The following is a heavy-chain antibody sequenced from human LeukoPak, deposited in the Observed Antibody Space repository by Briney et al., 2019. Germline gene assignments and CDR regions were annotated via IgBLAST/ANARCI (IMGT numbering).Heavy chain of an antibody. D-gene: IGHD3-22*01. CDR3: ARDSFSDSSGSYAFDI. CDR1: GFTFSSYG. J-gene: IGHJ3*02. CDR2: ISGSGGST. Sequence: GGSLRLSCAASGFTFSSYGMIWVRQAPGKGLEWVSGISGSGGSTYVADSVKGRFTVSRDNANNLLYLQMNSLRAEDTAVYYCARDSFSDSSGSYAFDIWGQGTMVTVSS. V-gene: IGHV3-23*01.